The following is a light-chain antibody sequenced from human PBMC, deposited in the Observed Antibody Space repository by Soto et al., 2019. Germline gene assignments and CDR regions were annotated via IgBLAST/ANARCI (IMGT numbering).Light chain of an antibody. CDR1: SSNIGAGYD. V-gene: IGLV1-40*01. CDR3: QSYDRSLSGSRV. Sequence: QSVLTQPPSVSGAPGQRVTISCTGSSSNIGAGYDVHWYQQLPGTAPKLLIYGNSNRPSGVPDRFSGYKSGTSASLAITGRQAEDEAEYYCQSYDRSLSGSRVFGPGTKLTVL. J-gene: IGLJ1*01. CDR2: GNS.